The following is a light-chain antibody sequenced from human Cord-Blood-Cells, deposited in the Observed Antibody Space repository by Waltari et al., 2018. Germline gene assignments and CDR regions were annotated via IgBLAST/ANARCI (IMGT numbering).Light chain of an antibody. Sequence: DIQMTQSPSSLSASVGDRVTITCRASQSISSYLNWYQQKPGKAPKLLIYAASSLQSGVPSRFSGSGSGIDFTLTISSLQPEDFATYYCQQSYSTPFGPGTKVDIK. CDR1: QSISSY. V-gene: IGKV1-39*01. CDR3: QQSYSTP. J-gene: IGKJ3*01. CDR2: AAS.